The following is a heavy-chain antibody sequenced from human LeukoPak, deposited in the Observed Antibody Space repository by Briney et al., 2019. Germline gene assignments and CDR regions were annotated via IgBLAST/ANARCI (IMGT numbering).Heavy chain of an antibody. Sequence: GGSLRLSCAASGFTFSSYAMSWVRQAPGKGLEWVSAISGSGGSTYYADSVTGRFTISRDNSKNTLYLQMNSLRVEDTAVYYCAKGRSAGTSALSYWGQGTLVTVSS. V-gene: IGHV3-23*01. CDR2: ISGSGGST. CDR3: AKGRSAGTSALSY. D-gene: IGHD1-7*01. J-gene: IGHJ4*02. CDR1: GFTFSSYA.